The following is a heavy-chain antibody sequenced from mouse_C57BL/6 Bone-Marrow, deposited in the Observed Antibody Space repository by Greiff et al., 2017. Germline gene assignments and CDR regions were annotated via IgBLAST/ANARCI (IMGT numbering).Heavy chain of an antibody. CDR3: ARRGLTSFDY. J-gene: IGHJ2*01. CDR1: GYTFTSYG. D-gene: IGHD3-1*01. Sequence: QVQLQQSGAELSRPGASVKLSCKASGYTFTSYGISWVKQRTGQGLEWIGEIYPRSGNTYYNEKFKGKATLTADKSSSTAYMELRSLTYEDSAVYFCARRGLTSFDYWGQGTTLTVSS. CDR2: IYPRSGNT. V-gene: IGHV1-81*01.